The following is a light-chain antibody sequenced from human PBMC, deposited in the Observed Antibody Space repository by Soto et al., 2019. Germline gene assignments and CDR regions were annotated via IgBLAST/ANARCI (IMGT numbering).Light chain of an antibody. J-gene: IGLJ1*01. Sequence: QPVLTQPPSVSEAPGQSVTISCTGSSSNIGAGYEAHWYQQVPGTAPKLLIYENNNRPSGVPDRFSGFKSGASASMAITGLQAEDEAEYYCQSYDSSLSGYVFGTGTKLTVL. CDR3: QSYDSSLSGYV. V-gene: IGLV1-40*01. CDR1: SSNIGAGYE. CDR2: ENN.